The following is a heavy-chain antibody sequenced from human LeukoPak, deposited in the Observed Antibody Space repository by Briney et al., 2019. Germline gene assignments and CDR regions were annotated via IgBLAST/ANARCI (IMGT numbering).Heavy chain of an antibody. D-gene: IGHD6-19*01. Sequence: GGSLRLSCAASGFTFSAYWMSWVRQAPGKGLEWVAVISYDGSNKYYADSVKGRFTISRDNSKNTLYLQMNSLRAEDTAVYYCARDDESEQWLVPGGRGAFDIWGQGTMVTVSS. CDR2: ISYDGSNK. J-gene: IGHJ3*02. CDR1: GFTFSAYW. CDR3: ARDDESEQWLVPGGRGAFDI. V-gene: IGHV3-30*03.